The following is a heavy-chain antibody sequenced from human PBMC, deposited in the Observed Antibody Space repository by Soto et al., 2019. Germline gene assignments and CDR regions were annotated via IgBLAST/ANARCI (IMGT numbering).Heavy chain of an antibody. D-gene: IGHD5-12*01. J-gene: IGHJ6*02. Sequence: GESLKISCKGSGYSFTSYWISWVRQMPGKGLEWMGRIDPSDSYTNYSPSFQGHVTISADKSISTAYLQWSSLKASDTAMYYCAIATDIVATANYYYYGMDVWGQGTTVTVSS. V-gene: IGHV5-10-1*01. CDR2: IDPSDSYT. CDR1: GYSFTSYW. CDR3: AIATDIVATANYYYYGMDV.